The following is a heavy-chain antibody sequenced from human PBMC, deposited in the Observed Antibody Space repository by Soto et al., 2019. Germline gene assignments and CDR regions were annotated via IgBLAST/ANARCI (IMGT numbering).Heavy chain of an antibody. CDR3: AKDSTYYYGSGSPHYFDY. V-gene: IGHV3-23*01. CDR1: RFTFSSYA. J-gene: IGHJ4*02. D-gene: IGHD3-10*01. CDR2: ISGSGGST. Sequence: GGSLRLSCAASRFTFSSYAMSWVRQAPGKGLEWVSAISGSGGSTYYADSVKGRFTISRDNSKNTLSLQMNSLRAEDTAVYYCAKDSTYYYGSGSPHYFDYWGQGT.